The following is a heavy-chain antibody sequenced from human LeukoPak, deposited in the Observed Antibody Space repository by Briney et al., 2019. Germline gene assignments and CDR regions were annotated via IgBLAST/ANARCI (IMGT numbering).Heavy chain of an antibody. J-gene: IGHJ2*01. D-gene: IGHD5-12*01. V-gene: IGHV3-13*01. CDR1: GFTFSSYD. CDR2: IGTAGYT. CDR3: ARVRKYSGYYSWYFDL. Sequence: PGGSLRLSCAASGFTFSSYDMHWVRQATGKGLEWVSAIGTAGYTYYPGSVKDRFTISRENAKNSLYLQMNDLRAGDTAVYYCARVRKYSGYYSWYFDLWGRGTLVTVSS.